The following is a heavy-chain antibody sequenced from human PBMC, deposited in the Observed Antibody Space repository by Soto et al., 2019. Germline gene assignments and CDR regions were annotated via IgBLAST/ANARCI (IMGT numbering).Heavy chain of an antibody. Sequence: PGGSLRLSCAASGFTFSSYSMNWVRQAPGKGLEWVSYISSSCSTIYYADSVKGRFTISRDNAKNSLYLQMNSLRDEDTAVYYCARDLITAYSSSSAPHDYWGQGTMVTVSS. V-gene: IGHV3-48*02. CDR1: GFTFSSYS. D-gene: IGHD6-6*01. CDR2: ISSSCSTI. J-gene: IGHJ4*02. CDR3: ARDLITAYSSSSAPHDY.